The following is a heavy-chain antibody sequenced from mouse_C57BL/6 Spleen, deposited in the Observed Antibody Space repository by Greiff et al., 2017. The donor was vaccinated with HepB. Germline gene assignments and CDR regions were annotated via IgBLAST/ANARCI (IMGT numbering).Heavy chain of an antibody. V-gene: IGHV1-50*01. D-gene: IGHD3-2*02. CDR1: GYTFTSYW. CDR2: IDPSDSYT. CDR3: ARRDSSGYDYFDY. Sequence: QVQLQQPGAELMKPGASVKLSCKASGYTFTSYWMQWVKQRPGQGLEWIGEIDPSDSYTNYNQKFKGKATLTVDTSSSTAYMQLSSLTSEDSAVYYCARRDSSGYDYFDYWGQGTTLTVSS. J-gene: IGHJ2*01.